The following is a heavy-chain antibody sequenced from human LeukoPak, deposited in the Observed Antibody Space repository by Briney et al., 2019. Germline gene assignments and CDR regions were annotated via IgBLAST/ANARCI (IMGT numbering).Heavy chain of an antibody. CDR2: IYYSGST. V-gene: IGHV4-30-4*08. Sequence: KSPQTLSLTCTVSGGSISSGDYYWSWIRQPPGKGLEWIGYIYYSGSTYYNPSLKSRVTISVDTSKNQFSLKLSSVTAADTAVYYCARGYVAIAAAGTLDYWGQGILVTVSS. CDR3: ARGYVAIAAAGTLDY. J-gene: IGHJ4*02. CDR1: GGSISSGDYY. D-gene: IGHD6-13*01.